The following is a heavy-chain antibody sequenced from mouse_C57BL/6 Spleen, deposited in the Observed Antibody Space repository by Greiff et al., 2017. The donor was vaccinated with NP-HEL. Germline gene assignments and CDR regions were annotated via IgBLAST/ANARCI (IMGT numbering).Heavy chain of an antibody. CDR2: IYLGSGST. Sequence: QVQLQQSGAELVKPGASVKMSCKASGYTFTSYWITWVTQRPGQGLEWIGDIYLGSGSTNYNEKFKSKATLTVDTSSSTAYMQLSSLTSEDSAVYYCARGAAQATYYAMDDWGQGTSVTVSS. V-gene: IGHV1-55*01. D-gene: IGHD3-2*02. CDR1: GYTFTSYW. CDR3: ARGAAQATYYAMDD. J-gene: IGHJ4*01.